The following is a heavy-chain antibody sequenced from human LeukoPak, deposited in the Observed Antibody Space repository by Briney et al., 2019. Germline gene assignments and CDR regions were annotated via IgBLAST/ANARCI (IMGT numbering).Heavy chain of an antibody. CDR3: ARHERGSTNWFDP. J-gene: IGHJ5*02. D-gene: IGHD3-16*01. CDR2: IYYSGST. Sequence: SEILSLTCTVSGGSISSYYRSWIRQPPGEGLELSGYIYYSGSTNYNPSLQSRVTISVDTSKKQFSLKLRSVTAADTAVYYSARHERGSTNWFDPWGQGTLVTVSS. CDR1: GGSISSYY. V-gene: IGHV4-59*08.